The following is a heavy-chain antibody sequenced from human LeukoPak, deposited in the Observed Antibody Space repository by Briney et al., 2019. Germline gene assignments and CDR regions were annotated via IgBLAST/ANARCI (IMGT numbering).Heavy chain of an antibody. D-gene: IGHD6-13*01. V-gene: IGHV1-46*01. CDR3: ARDNGGGIAAAGCGY. J-gene: IGHJ4*02. CDR2: INPSGGST. Sequence: GASVKVSCKASGYTFTSHYMHWVRQAPGQGLEWMGIINPSGGSTSYAQKFQGRVTMTRDTSTSTVYMELSSLRSEDTAVYYCARDNGGGIAAAGCGYWGQGTLVTVSS. CDR1: GYTFTSHY.